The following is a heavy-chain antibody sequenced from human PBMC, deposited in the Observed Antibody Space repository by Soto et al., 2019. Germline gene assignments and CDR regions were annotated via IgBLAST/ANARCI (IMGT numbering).Heavy chain of an antibody. Sequence: SETLSLTCSVSGASINNFAYYWGWVRQPPGKGLEWIGNIDYSGTAYFSPSLATRVTFHVDTSKNQFSLTLYSVTAADTAVYYCARITGRHLDYWGQGILVTVS. CDR2: IDYSGTA. V-gene: IGHV4-39*01. D-gene: IGHD1-20*01. CDR1: GASINNFAYY. J-gene: IGHJ4*02. CDR3: ARITGRHLDY.